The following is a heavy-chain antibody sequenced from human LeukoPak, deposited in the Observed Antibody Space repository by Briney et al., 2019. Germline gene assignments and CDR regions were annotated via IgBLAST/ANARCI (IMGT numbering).Heavy chain of an antibody. V-gene: IGHV7-4-1*02. D-gene: IGHD3-22*01. CDR2: INTNTGNP. J-gene: IGHJ4*02. CDR3: ARTGWGLLLDPIDY. Sequence: GGSLRLSCAASGFTFNSYAMNWVRQAPGQGLEWMGWINTNTGNPTYAQGFTGRFVFSLDTSVSTAYLQISSLKAEDTAVYYCARTGWGLLLDPIDYWGQGTLVTVSS. CDR1: GFTFNSYA.